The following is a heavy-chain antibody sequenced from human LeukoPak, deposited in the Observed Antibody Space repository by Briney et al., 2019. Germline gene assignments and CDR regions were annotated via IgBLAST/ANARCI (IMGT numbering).Heavy chain of an antibody. Sequence: PGGSLRLSCAASGFTFSSYSMNWVRQAPGKGLEWVSYISSSSSTIYYADSVKGRFTISRDNAKNSVYLQMNSPRAEDTAVYYCARNGILGIAAAVDVWGKGTTVTVSS. CDR3: ARNGILGIAAAVDV. CDR2: ISSSSSTI. J-gene: IGHJ6*04. D-gene: IGHD6-13*01. V-gene: IGHV3-48*01. CDR1: GFTFSSYS.